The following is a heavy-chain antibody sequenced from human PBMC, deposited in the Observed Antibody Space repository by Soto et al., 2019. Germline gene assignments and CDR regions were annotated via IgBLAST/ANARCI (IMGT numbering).Heavy chain of an antibody. V-gene: IGHV3-21*01. J-gene: IGHJ4*02. D-gene: IGHD2-15*01. CDR1: GFTFSSYS. CDR2: ISSSSSYI. CDR3: ARDGGYCSGGSCYRSFDY. Sequence: EVQLVESGGGLVKPGGSLRLSCAASGFTFSSYSMNWVRQAPGKGLEWVSSISSSSSYIYYADSVKGRFTISRDNAKHSLDLQMNSLRAEDTAVYYCARDGGYCSGGSCYRSFDYWGQGTLVTVSS.